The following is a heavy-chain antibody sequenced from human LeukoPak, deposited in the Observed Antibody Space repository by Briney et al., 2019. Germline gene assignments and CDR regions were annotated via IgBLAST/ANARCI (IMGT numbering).Heavy chain of an antibody. CDR2: IGRSGDST. J-gene: IGHJ3*02. Sequence: GGSLRLSCAASGFTFSSYDMSWVRQAPGKGLEWVSAIGRSGDSTYYVDSVKGRFTISRDNSKNTLYLQMNSLRAEDTAVYYCALYCSGGRCYPIGGAFDIWGRGTMVTVSS. CDR1: GFTFSSYD. V-gene: IGHV3-23*01. D-gene: IGHD2-15*01. CDR3: ALYCSGGRCYPIGGAFDI.